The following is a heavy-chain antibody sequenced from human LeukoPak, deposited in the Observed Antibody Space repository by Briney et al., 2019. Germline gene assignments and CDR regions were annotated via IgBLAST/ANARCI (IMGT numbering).Heavy chain of an antibody. J-gene: IGHJ4*02. D-gene: IGHD3-16*01. Sequence: ASVNVSCKASGYTFTDYSMHWVRQAPGQGLEWMGWIIPNSGGTNFAQKFQGRVTMTMDTSISTAYMELSRLRSDDTAVYYCARGPYSAYDYWGQGTLVTVSS. V-gene: IGHV1-2*02. CDR2: IIPNSGGT. CDR1: GYTFTDYS. CDR3: ARGPYSAYDY.